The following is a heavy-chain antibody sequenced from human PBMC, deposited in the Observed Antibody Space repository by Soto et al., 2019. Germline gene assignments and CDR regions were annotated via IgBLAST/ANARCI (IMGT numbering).Heavy chain of an antibody. CDR2: IYYSGST. CDR1: GGSISSGDYC. CDR3: ARAVYYYDSSGYDY. V-gene: IGHV4-30-4*01. D-gene: IGHD3-22*01. J-gene: IGHJ4*02. Sequence: LSLTCTVSGGSISSGDYCWSWIRQPPGKGLEWIGYIYYSGSTYYNPSLKSRVTISVDTSKNQFSLKLSSVTAADTAVYYCARAVYYYDSSGYDYWGQGTLVTVSS.